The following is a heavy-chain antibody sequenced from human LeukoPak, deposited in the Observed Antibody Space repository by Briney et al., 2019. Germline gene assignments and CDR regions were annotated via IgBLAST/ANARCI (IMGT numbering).Heavy chain of an antibody. J-gene: IGHJ4*02. D-gene: IGHD5-18*01. CDR2: ISYDGSNK. Sequence: GGSLRLSCAASGFTLSSYAMHWVRQAPGKGLEWVAVISYDGSNKYYADSVKGRFTISRDNSKNTLYLQMNSLRAEDTAVYYCARDSGSYGYSLFDYWGQGTLVTVSS. CDR3: ARDSGSYGYSLFDY. V-gene: IGHV3-30-3*01. CDR1: GFTLSSYA.